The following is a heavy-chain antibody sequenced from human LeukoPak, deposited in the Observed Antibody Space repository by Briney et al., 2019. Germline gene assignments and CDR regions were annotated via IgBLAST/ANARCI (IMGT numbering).Heavy chain of an antibody. CDR3: AKNGEEDDVVVTARGFFQH. V-gene: IGHV3-30*02. CDR2: IRYDGSNK. CDR1: GFTFSSYG. D-gene: IGHD2-21*02. Sequence: GGSLRLSCAASGFTFSSYGMHWVRQAPGEGLECVAFIRYDGSNKYYADSVKGRFTISRDNSKNTLYLQMNSLRAEDTAVYYCAKNGEEDDVVVTARGFFQHWGQGTLVTVSS. J-gene: IGHJ1*01.